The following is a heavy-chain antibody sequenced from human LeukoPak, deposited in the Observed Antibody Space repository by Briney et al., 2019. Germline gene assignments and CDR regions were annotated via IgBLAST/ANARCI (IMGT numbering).Heavy chain of an antibody. Sequence: SETLSLTCAVYGGSFSGYYWSWIRQPPGKGLEWIGGINHSGSTNYNPSLKSRVTISVDTSKNQFSLKLSSVTAADTAVYYCARGPRAYIVVVVATTKHGFDPWGQGTLVTVSS. CDR2: INHSGST. J-gene: IGHJ5*02. V-gene: IGHV4-34*01. D-gene: IGHD2-15*01. CDR3: ARGPRAYIVVVVATTKHGFDP. CDR1: GGSFSGYY.